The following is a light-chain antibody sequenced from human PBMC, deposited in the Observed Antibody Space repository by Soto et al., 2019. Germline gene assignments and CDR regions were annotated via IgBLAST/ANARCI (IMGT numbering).Light chain of an antibody. CDR3: LQRRNWPLT. CDR1: QSVSVY. CDR2: DTS. V-gene: IGKV3-11*01. Sequence: EIVLTQSPATLSLSPGERATLSCRASQSVSVYLAWYQQKPGQAPRLLIYDTSNRATGIPARFSGSGSGTDFTLTISSLEPEDFAVYYCLQRRNWPLTFGGGTKVDIK. J-gene: IGKJ4*01.